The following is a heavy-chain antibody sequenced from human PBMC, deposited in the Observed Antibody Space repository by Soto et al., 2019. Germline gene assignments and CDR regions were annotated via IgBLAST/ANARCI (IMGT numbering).Heavy chain of an antibody. CDR1: GGTISGSNYY. CDR2: IFYSGVT. Sequence: PSETLSLTCTVSGGTISGSNYYWAWIRQPPRMGLEWIGSIFYSGVTYYNPSLKSRVKISVDTSKNQFSLNLKFMTAADTAVYYCARLSQSALSPYYHYALDGWGQGTMVTVSS. D-gene: IGHD4-4*01. J-gene: IGHJ6*02. V-gene: IGHV4-39*01. CDR3: ARLSQSALSPYYHYALDG.